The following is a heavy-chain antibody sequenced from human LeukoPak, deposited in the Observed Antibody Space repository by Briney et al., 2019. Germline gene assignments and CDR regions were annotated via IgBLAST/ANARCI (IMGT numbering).Heavy chain of an antibody. CDR1: GFSFSRYW. CDR2: IKPDGSEI. Sequence: GGSLRLSCAASGFSFSRYWMSWVRQAPVRGLEWVANIKPDGSEIYYVDSVKGRFTISRDNAKNSLYLQMNSLRAEDTAVYYCARDWNYYDSSGYFQNFDYWGQGTLVTVSS. J-gene: IGHJ4*02. V-gene: IGHV3-7*01. D-gene: IGHD3-22*01. CDR3: ARDWNYYDSSGYFQNFDY.